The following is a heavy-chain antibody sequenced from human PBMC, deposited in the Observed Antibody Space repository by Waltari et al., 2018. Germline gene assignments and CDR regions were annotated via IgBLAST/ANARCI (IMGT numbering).Heavy chain of an antibody. J-gene: IGHJ4*02. CDR2: IKSKANNYAT. Sequence: EVQLVESGGGLVHHGGSLKLTCTASRSLFGASPLLWVRQASGKGLEWVGRIKSKANNYATMYGASVKGRFTISRDDSTNTAYLQMNSLKSDDTAVYYCTSDTSRWDDYYSDYWGQGTLVTVSS. V-gene: IGHV3-73*01. D-gene: IGHD1-1*01. CDR3: TSDTSRWDDYYSDY. CDR1: RSLFGASP.